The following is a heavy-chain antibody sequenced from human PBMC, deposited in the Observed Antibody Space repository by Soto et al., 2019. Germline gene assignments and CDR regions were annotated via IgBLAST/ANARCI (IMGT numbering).Heavy chain of an antibody. CDR3: ARDKITGLFDY. Sequence: QVQLQQWGAGLLKPSETLSLTCAVYGGSFSGYYWTWIRQPPGTGLEWIGEINHSGSTNYNPSLKSRVTISVDISKNQFSLKLTSVTAADTAVYYCARDKITGLFDYWGQGTLVTVSS. J-gene: IGHJ4*02. V-gene: IGHV4-34*01. CDR1: GGSFSGYY. CDR2: INHSGST. D-gene: IGHD2-8*02.